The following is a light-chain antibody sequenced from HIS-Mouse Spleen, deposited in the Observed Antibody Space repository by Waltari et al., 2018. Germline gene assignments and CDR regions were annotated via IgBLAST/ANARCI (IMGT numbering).Light chain of an antibody. V-gene: IGLV3-21*02. J-gene: IGLJ3*02. CDR1: NIGSKS. Sequence: SYVLTQPPSVSVAPGQTARITCGGNNIGSKSVHWYQQKPGQAPVLVVYDDSDRPSGIPEGVSGSNSGNTATLTISRVEAGDEADYYCQVWDSSSDHPVFGGGTKLTVL. CDR2: DDS. CDR3: QVWDSSSDHPV.